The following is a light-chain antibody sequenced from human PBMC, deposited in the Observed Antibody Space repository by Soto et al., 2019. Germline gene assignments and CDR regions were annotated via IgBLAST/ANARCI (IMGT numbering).Light chain of an antibody. Sequence: EIVMTQSPATLPVSPGERATLSCRASQSVSSKLAWYQQKPGQAPRLLIYGASTRATGVPARFSGSGSGTEFTLTISSLQSEDFAVYYCQQYNESPPWTFGQGTKVDIK. CDR2: GAS. CDR1: QSVSSK. J-gene: IGKJ1*01. V-gene: IGKV3-15*01. CDR3: QQYNESPPWT.